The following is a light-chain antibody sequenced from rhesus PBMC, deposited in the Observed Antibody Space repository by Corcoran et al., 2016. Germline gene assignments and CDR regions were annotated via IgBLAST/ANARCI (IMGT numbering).Light chain of an antibody. V-gene: IGKV2-82*01. Sequence: DIVMTQTPLSLPVTLGEPASISCRSSQSLVSSDGKTYLDWYLQQPGQSPQLLMYLVSNRSSGVPEKFRGSGSGTYFTRRISRVEAEDVGVYYCMQALRSPFTFGPGTKLDIK. CDR3: MQALRSPFT. J-gene: IGKJ3*01. CDR2: LVS. CDR1: QSLVSSDGKTY.